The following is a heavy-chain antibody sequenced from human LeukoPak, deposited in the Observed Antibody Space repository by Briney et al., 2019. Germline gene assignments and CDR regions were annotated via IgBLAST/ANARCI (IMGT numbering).Heavy chain of an antibody. CDR2: INWNGGST. D-gene: IGHD5-12*01. CDR3: ARASYSGYDSDY. J-gene: IGHJ4*02. CDR1: GFTFDDYG. Sequence: GGSLRLSCAASGFTFDDYGMSWVRQAPGKGLEWVSGINWNGGSTGYADSVKGRFTISRDNAKNSLYLQTNSLRAEDTALYYCARASYSGYDSDYWGQGTLVTVSA. V-gene: IGHV3-20*04.